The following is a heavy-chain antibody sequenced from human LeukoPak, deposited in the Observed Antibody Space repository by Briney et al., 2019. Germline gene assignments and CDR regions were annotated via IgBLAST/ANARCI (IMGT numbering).Heavy chain of an antibody. CDR1: GYTFTGYY. Sequence: ASVKVSCKASGYTFTGYYMHWVRQAPGQGLEWMGWINPNSGGTNYAQKFQGRVTMTTDTSTSTAYMELRSLRSDDTAVYYCARDPSFHYYDSSGYYYFDYWGQGTLVTVSS. J-gene: IGHJ4*02. CDR3: ARDPSFHYYDSSGYYYFDY. V-gene: IGHV1-2*02. D-gene: IGHD3-22*01. CDR2: INPNSGGT.